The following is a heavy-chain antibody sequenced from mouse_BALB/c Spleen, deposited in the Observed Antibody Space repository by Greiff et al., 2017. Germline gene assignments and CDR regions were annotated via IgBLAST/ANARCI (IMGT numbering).Heavy chain of an antibody. V-gene: IGHV1S16*01. CDR1: GYTFTSYW. Sequence: QVQLQQPGAELVKPGASVKLSCKASGYTFTSYWMHWVQLRPGQGFEWIGEINPSNGGTNYSEKFKRKATLTVDNSSSTAYMQLSSLTSEDSAVYYCTICRERYYFDYWGQGTTLTVSA. CDR2: INPSNGGT. J-gene: IGHJ2*01. CDR3: TICRERYYFDY.